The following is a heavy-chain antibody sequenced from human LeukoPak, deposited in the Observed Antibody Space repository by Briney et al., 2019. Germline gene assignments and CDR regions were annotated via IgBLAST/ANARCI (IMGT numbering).Heavy chain of an antibody. J-gene: IGHJ1*01. D-gene: IGHD6-19*01. CDR3: ARDLEQWLVQGHFQH. V-gene: IGHV3-33*01. Sequence: SGGSLRLSCAASGFTFSSYGMHWVRQAPGKGLEWVAIIWYDGDNKYYADSVKGRFTISRDNSKNTLYLQMNSLRAEDTAVYYCARDLEQWLVQGHFQHRGQGALVTVSS. CDR2: IWYDGDNK. CDR1: GFTFSSYG.